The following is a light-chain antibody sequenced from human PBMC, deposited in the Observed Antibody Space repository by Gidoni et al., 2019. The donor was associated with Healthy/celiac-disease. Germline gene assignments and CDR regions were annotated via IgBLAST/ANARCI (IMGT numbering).Light chain of an antibody. V-gene: IGKV1-5*01. Sequence: DIQQTQSPSTLSAPVGDRVTITCRASQCISSWLAWYQQKPGKAPKLRIYDASSLESGGPSRFSGSGSGTEFTLTISSLQPDDFATYYCQQYNSYSPITFGQGTRLEIK. J-gene: IGKJ5*01. CDR3: QQYNSYSPIT. CDR1: QCISSW. CDR2: DAS.